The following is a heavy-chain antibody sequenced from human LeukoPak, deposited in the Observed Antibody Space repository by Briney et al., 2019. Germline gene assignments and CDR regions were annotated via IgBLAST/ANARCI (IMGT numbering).Heavy chain of an antibody. Sequence: GGSLRLSCAASGFTVSSNYMSWVRQAPGKGLEWVSVIYSGGSTYYADSVKGRFTISRDNSKNTLYLQMNSLRAEDTAVYYCAKDSGSGASGSRAGSDYWGQGTLVTVSS. CDR1: GFTVSSNY. V-gene: IGHV3-53*01. J-gene: IGHJ4*02. CDR2: IYSGGST. CDR3: AKDSGSGASGSRAGSDY. D-gene: IGHD3-22*01.